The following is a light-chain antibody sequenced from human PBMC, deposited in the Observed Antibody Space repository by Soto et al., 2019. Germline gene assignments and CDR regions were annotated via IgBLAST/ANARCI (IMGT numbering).Light chain of an antibody. CDR1: SSDVGSYNL. V-gene: IGLV2-23*02. Sequence: QLALTQPASVSGSPEQSITISCTGTSSDVGSYNLVSWYQQHPGKAPKLMIYEVSKRPSGVSNRVSGSKSGNTASLTISGLQAEDEADYYCCSYAGSSTVVFGGGTKVTVL. J-gene: IGLJ2*01. CDR3: CSYAGSSTVV. CDR2: EVS.